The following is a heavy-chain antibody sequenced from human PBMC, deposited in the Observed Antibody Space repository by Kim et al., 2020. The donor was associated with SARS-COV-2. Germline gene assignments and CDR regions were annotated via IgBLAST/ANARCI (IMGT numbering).Heavy chain of an antibody. J-gene: IGHJ4*02. D-gene: IGHD3-10*01. CDR2: INPDTGGT. CDR1: GYTFTGYY. Sequence: ASVKVSCKASGYTFTGYYIHWVRQAPGQGLEWIGRINPDTGGTNLAQKFQGRVAITRDTSITTTYMELKRLTSDDTAVYYCARGPGVPNIDHWGQGTLVTAAS. V-gene: IGHV1-2*06. CDR3: ARGPGVPNIDH.